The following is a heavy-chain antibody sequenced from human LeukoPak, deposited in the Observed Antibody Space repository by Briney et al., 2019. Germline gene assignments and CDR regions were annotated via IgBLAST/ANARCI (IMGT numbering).Heavy chain of an antibody. D-gene: IGHD3-10*01. CDR3: ARGRITMXRXGHXRSHLKRAPFDY. V-gene: IGHV4-34*01. CDR1: GGSFSGYY. Sequence: SETLSLTCAVYGGSFSGYYWSWLRQPPGKGLEWIGEINHSGSTNYNPSLKRRVTISVDTSKNQFSLKLSSVTAPDTAVYYCARGRITMXRXGHXRSHLKRAPFDYWGQGTLVTVSS. CDR2: INHSGST. J-gene: IGHJ4*02.